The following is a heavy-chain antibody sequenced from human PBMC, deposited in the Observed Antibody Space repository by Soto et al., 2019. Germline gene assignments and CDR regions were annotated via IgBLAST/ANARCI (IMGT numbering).Heavy chain of an antibody. J-gene: IGHJ5*02. V-gene: IGHV4-4*02. CDR3: ASVPIQLWPRRGFDP. CDR2: IYHSGST. CDR1: GGSISSSNW. Sequence: QVQLQESGPGLVKPSGTLSLTCAVSGGSISSSNWWSWVRQPPGNGLEWIGEIYHSGSTNYNPSLKSRVTISVDKSKNQFSLKLSSVTAADTAVYYCASVPIQLWPRRGFDPWGQGTLVTVSS. D-gene: IGHD5-18*01.